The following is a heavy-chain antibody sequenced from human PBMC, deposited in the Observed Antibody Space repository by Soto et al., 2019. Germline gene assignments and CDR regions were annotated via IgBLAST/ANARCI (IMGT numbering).Heavy chain of an antibody. CDR1: GYTFTSYT. CDR3: AREVEADYDYFDY. J-gene: IGHJ4*02. D-gene: IGHD4-17*01. Sequence: ASVTVSCAAAGYTFTSYTRHLVRQAPGQRLEWMGWINAGNGNTKYSQKFQGRVTITRDTSASTAYMELSSLRSEDTAVYYCAREVEADYDYFDYWGQGTLVTV. V-gene: IGHV1-3*01. CDR2: INAGNGNT.